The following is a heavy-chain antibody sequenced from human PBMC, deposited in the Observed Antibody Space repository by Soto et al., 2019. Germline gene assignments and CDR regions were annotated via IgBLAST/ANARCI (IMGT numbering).Heavy chain of an antibody. CDR2: IYPDDSDT. CDR3: ARSLVNGTYEAFDI. J-gene: IGHJ3*02. V-gene: IGHV5-51*01. D-gene: IGHD6-13*01. CDR1: GYNFNRYW. Sequence: PGDSLKISCKGSGYNFNRYWIGWVRQMPGKGLEWMGVIYPDDSDTRYSPSLQGQVTISADKSSSAAYLQWSSLQASDTATYYCARSLVNGTYEAFDIWGQGTMVTVSS.